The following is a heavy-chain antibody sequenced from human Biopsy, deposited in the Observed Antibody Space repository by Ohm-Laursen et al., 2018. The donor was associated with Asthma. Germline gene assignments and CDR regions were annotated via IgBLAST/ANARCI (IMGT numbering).Heavy chain of an antibody. CDR1: GFAVSRDY. J-gene: IGHJ4*02. D-gene: IGHD3-22*01. V-gene: IGHV3-53*01. CDR2: IYSGGTS. CDR3: ARGDSSNWSHYYFDY. Sequence: SLGLSCAASGFAVSRDYMFWVRQAPGKGLEWVSVIYSGGTSHTADPVRGRFTISRDYSKNTLYLQMHSLKAEGTAVYYCARGDSSNWSHYYFDYWGQGTLVTVSS.